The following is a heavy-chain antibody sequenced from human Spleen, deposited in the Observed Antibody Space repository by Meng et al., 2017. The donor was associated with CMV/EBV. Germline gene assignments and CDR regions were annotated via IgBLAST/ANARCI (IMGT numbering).Heavy chain of an antibody. CDR1: GGSISNYY. D-gene: IGHD7-27*01. CDR3: ASELTGASPGGMDV. J-gene: IGHJ6*02. V-gene: IGHV4-59*08. CDR2: IYKSGAT. Sequence: SETLSLTCTVSGGSISNYYWNWIRQSPEKGLEWIGNIYKSGATNYNPSRERRVTISVDTSKNQFSLKLSSVTAADTAVYYCASELTGASPGGMDVWGQGTTVTVS.